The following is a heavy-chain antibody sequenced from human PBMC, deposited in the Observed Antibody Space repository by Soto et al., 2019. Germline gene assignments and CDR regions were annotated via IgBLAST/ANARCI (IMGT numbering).Heavy chain of an antibody. V-gene: IGHV3-33*01. CDR3: ARVDYGDYVLSY. CDR1: GFTFSSYG. J-gene: IGHJ4*02. CDR2: IWYDGSNK. D-gene: IGHD4-17*01. Sequence: PGGSLRLSCAASGFTFSSYGMHWVRQAPGKGLEWVAVIWYDGSNKYYADSVKGRFTISRDNSKNTLYLQMNSLRAEDTAVYYCARVDYGDYVLSYWGQGTLVTVSS.